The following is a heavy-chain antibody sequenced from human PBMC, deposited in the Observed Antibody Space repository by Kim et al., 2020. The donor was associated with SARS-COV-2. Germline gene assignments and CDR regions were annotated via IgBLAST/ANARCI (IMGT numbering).Heavy chain of an antibody. J-gene: IGHJ6*02. D-gene: IGHD2-21*02. Sequence: GGSLRLSCAASGFTFSSYGMHWVRQAPGKGLEWVAVIWYDGSNKYYADSVKGRFTISRDNSKNTLYLQMNSLRAEDTAVYYCAKDGDIVVVTAIQPHPDGMDVWGQGTTVTLSS. CDR1: GFTFSSYG. CDR2: IWYDGSNK. V-gene: IGHV3-33*06. CDR3: AKDGDIVVVTAIQPHPDGMDV.